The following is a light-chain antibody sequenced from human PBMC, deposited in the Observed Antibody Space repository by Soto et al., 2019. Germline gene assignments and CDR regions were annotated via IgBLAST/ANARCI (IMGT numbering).Light chain of an antibody. CDR1: QGISSC. CDR3: QQASRCPWT. V-gene: IGKV1-12*01. J-gene: IGKJ1*01. Sequence: DIQMTQSPSSVSASIGDRVTITCRAIQGISSCLAWYQQKPGKAPKLLIYAASSLQSGVPSRFSGSGSGTAVTLTISSLQPEDFATYYCQQASRCPWTFGQGTKVEIK. CDR2: AAS.